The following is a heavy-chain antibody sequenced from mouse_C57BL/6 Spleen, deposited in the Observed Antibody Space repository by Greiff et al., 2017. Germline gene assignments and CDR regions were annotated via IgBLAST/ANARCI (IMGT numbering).Heavy chain of an antibody. V-gene: IGHV1-55*01. Sequence: QVQLKQPGAELVKPGASVKMSCKASGYTFTSYWITWVKQRPGQGLEWIGEIYPGSGSTNYNEKFKSKATLTVDTSSSTAYMQLSSLTSEDSAVYYCARERDSNPSYWSVDVWGTVTTVTVSS. CDR2: IYPGSGST. D-gene: IGHD2-5*01. J-gene: IGHJ1*03. CDR1: GYTFTSYW. CDR3: ARERDSNPSYWSVDV.